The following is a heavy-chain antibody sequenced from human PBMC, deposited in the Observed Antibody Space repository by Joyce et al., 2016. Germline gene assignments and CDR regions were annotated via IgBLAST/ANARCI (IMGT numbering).Heavy chain of an antibody. CDR3: ARGGWLAKWFDP. J-gene: IGHJ5*02. D-gene: IGHD6-19*01. CDR2: ISPYNGNA. V-gene: IGHV1-18*01. Sequence: QVHLVQSGAEVREPGASVKVSCKASGYSFTSHGITWVRQAPGQGLEWRGWISPYNGNANYALKLQGRVTMTADTSTSTVYMELRSLRPDDTAVYFCARGGWLAKWFDPWGQGTLVTVSS. CDR1: GYSFTSHG.